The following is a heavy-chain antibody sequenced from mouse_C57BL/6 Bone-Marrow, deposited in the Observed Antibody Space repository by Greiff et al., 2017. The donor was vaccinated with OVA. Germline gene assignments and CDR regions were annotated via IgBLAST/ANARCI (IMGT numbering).Heavy chain of an antibody. CDR3: ARYRPYYFDY. Sequence: VQLQQPGAELVKPGASVKLSCKASGYTFTSYWMQWVKQRPGQGLEWIGEIDPSDSYTNYNQKFKGKATLTVDTSSSTAYMQLSSLTSEDSAVYYCARYRPYYFDYWGQGTTLTVSS. V-gene: IGHV1-50*01. CDR2: IDPSDSYT. J-gene: IGHJ2*01. CDR1: GYTFTSYW.